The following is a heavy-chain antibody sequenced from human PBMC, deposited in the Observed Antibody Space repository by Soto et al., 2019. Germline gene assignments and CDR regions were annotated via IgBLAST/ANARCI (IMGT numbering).Heavy chain of an antibody. CDR3: SRGGSSWQPHEDY. CDR2: VSAYNGNT. V-gene: IGHV1-18*01. CDR1: GFTFTSYG. J-gene: IGHJ4*02. Sequence: QVQLVQSGAEVKKPGASMKVSCKASGFTFTSYGISWVRQAPGQGLEWMGWVSAYNGNTHYAQKLQGRVTMTTDTSTTTAYMQLRSLRSDATAVYYCSRGGSSWQPHEDYWGQGPLVTVSS. D-gene: IGHD6-13*01.